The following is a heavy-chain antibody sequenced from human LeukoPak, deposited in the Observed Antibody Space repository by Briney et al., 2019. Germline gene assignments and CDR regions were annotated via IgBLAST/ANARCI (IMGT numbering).Heavy chain of an antibody. CDR1: GVSISRYY. Sequence: SETLSLTCTVSGVSISRYYWNWIRQPAGKGLEWIGRIYSSGTTNYNPSLKSRVTMSVDTSKNQLSLRLTSVTAADTAVYYCARDGRDCSGGSCFDWGQGTLVTVSS. CDR2: IYSSGTT. D-gene: IGHD2-15*01. J-gene: IGHJ4*02. V-gene: IGHV4-4*07. CDR3: ARDGRDCSGGSCFD.